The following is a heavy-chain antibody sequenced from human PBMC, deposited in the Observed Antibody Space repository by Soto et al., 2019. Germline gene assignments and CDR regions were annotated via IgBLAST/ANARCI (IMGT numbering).Heavy chain of an antibody. V-gene: IGHV3-33*01. CDR1: GFTFSSYG. CDR2: IWYDGSNK. J-gene: IGHJ4*02. CDR3: AMTASAAPYYLDY. Sequence: QVQLVEAGGGVVQPGRSLRLSCAASGFTFSSYGMHWVRQAPGKGLEWVAVIWYDGSNKYYADSVKGRFTISRDNSKNTLNVQRSSLRDEAAAVYYGAMTASAAPYYLDYWGQGTLVTVSS. D-gene: IGHD2-2*01.